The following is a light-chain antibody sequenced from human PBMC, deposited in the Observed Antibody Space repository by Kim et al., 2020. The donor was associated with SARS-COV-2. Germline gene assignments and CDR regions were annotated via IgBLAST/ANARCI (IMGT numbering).Light chain of an antibody. J-gene: IGKJ4*01. Sequence: SPGERAALSCRASQSVGSNLAWYQQKPGQAPRLLIHAASTRATGIPARFSGSGSGTEFTLTISSLQSEDFAVYYCQQYNNWPPLTFGGGTKVEIE. CDR2: AAS. CDR1: QSVGSN. CDR3: QQYNNWPPLT. V-gene: IGKV3-15*01.